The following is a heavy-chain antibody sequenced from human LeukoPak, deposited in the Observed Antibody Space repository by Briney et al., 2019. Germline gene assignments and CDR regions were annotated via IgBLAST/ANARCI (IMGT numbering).Heavy chain of an antibody. Sequence: GGSLRLSCAASGFTFSSYAMHWVRQAPGKGLEWVAVIAYDGSNKYYADSVKGRFTISRDNSKNTLLLQMNSLRTEDTAVYSCARAPGDGYDVYFDYWGQGTLVTVSS. CDR1: GFTFSSYA. D-gene: IGHD5-12*01. V-gene: IGHV3-30*04. CDR2: IAYDGSNK. CDR3: ARAPGDGYDVYFDY. J-gene: IGHJ4*02.